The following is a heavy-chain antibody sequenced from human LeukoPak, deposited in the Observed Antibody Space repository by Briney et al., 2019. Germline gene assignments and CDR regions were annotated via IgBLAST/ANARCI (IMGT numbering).Heavy chain of an antibody. CDR3: TRDSCGGDCYALFDP. J-gene: IGHJ5*02. CDR1: GFTFSSYA. Sequence: GGSLRLSCAASGFTFSSYAMHWVRQAPGKGLEWVSYISGSSHIIYYADSVRGRFTISRDNAKNSLFLQMNSLRAEDTAVYYCTRDSCGGDCYALFDPWGQGTLVTVSS. D-gene: IGHD2-21*02. CDR2: ISGSSHII. V-gene: IGHV3-48*04.